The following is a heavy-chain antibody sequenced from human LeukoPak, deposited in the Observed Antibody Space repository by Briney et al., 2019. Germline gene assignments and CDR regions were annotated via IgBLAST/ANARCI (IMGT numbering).Heavy chain of an antibody. Sequence: PGGSLRLSCAASGFTFSTYWMNWVRQAPGKGLVWVSRINTDESTTTYADSVKGRFTISRDNAKNSLYLQMNSLRAEDTAVYYCARGVVPAAIADYWGQGTLVTVSS. CDR3: ARGVVPAAIADY. D-gene: IGHD2-2*01. CDR2: INTDESTT. J-gene: IGHJ4*02. V-gene: IGHV3-74*01. CDR1: GFTFSTYW.